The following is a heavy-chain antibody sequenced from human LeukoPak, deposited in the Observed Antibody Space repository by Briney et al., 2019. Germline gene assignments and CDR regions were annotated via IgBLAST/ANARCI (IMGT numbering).Heavy chain of an antibody. CDR2: MNPNSGNT. J-gene: IGHJ5*02. CDR3: ARAPGLIAARYYWFDP. V-gene: IGHV1-8*01. Sequence: ASVKVSCKASGYTFTSYDINWVRQATGQGLEWMGWMNPNSGNTGYAQKFQGRVTMTRNTSISTAYMELGSLRSEDTAVYYCARAPGLIAARYYWFDPWGQGTLVTVSS. CDR1: GYTFTSYD. D-gene: IGHD6-6*01.